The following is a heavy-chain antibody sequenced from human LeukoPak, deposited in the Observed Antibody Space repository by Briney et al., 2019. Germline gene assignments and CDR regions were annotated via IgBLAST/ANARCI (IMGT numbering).Heavy chain of an antibody. D-gene: IGHD3-16*01. V-gene: IGHV3-30*04. CDR2: ISYDGSNR. CDR1: GFTFSSYA. J-gene: IGHJ4*02. CDR3: ARESYVWALDY. Sequence: GGSLRLSCGASGFTFSSYAMHWVRQAPGKGLEWVAVISYDGSNRYYADSVKGRFTISRDNSKNTLYLQMNSLRAEDTAVYYCARESYVWALDYWGQGTLVTVSS.